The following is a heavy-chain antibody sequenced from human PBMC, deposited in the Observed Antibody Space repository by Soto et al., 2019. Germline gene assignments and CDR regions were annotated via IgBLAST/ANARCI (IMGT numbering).Heavy chain of an antibody. CDR3: GRVFGYSYGHNDYYYSGMAV. CDR2: IYYSGST. V-gene: IGHV4-61*01. Sequence: SETLSLTCTVSGGSVSSGSYYWSWIRQPPGKGLEWIGYIYYSGSTNYNPSLKSRVTISVDTSKNQFSLKLSSVTAADTAVYYCGRVFGYSYGHNDYYYSGMAVWAQGTTVPVPS. CDR1: GGSVSSGSYY. J-gene: IGHJ6*02. D-gene: IGHD5-18*01.